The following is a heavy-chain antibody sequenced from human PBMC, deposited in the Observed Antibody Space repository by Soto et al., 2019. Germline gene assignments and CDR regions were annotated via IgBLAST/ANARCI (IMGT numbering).Heavy chain of an antibody. CDR1: GYNFDDYW. D-gene: IGHD2-21*01. V-gene: IGHV5-51*01. J-gene: IGHJ4*02. CDR2: IYPGDSET. Sequence: PGEALKISWEFSGYNFDDYWIAWVRQMPGKGLECVGIIYPGDSETRYSPSFQGQVTMSADMSINTAYLQWGSLKASDTAIYYCARRPTSRDFDYWGQGTLVTVSS. CDR3: ARRPTSRDFDY.